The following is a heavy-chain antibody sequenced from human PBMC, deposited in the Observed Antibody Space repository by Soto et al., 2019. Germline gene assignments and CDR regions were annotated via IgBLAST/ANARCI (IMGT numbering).Heavy chain of an antibody. CDR1: GYTFTSYA. V-gene: IGHV1-3*01. CDR3: ARARGCSGGSCQGAFDI. J-gene: IGHJ3*02. CDR2: INAGNGNT. Sequence: QVQLVQSGAEVKKPGASVKVSCKASGYTFTSYAMHWVRQAPGQRLEWMGWINAGNGNTKYSQKFQGRVTITRYTSASTAYMELSSLRSEDTAVYYCARARGCSGGSCQGAFDIWGQGTMVTVSS. D-gene: IGHD2-15*01.